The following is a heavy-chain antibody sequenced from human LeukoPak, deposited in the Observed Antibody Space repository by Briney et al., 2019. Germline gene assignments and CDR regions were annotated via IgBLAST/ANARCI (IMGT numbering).Heavy chain of an antibody. CDR3: AREGYRDYYYGMDV. D-gene: IGHD1-1*01. CDR2: ISYDGSNK. V-gene: IGHV3-33*01. CDR1: GFNFSTFG. Sequence: GGSLRLSCAASGFNFSTFGMHWVRQAPGKGLEWVAVISYDGSNKLYADSVQGRFTISRDNSKNTLYLQINSLRAGDTAVYYCAREGYRDYYYGMDVWGQGTTVTVSS. J-gene: IGHJ6*02.